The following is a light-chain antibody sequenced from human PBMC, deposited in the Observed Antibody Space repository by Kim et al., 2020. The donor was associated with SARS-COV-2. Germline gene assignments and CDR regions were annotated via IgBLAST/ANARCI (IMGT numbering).Light chain of an antibody. CDR3: SSYAGRQNLV. CDR2: EVN. J-gene: IGLJ2*01. V-gene: IGLV2-8*01. Sequence: GQAVTISCTGTSSDIGGYNFVAWYQQHPGKVPKVMIYEVNKRPSGVPDRFSGSKSGNTASLTVSGLQAEDEADYYCSSYAGRQNLVFGGGTKVTVL. CDR1: SSDIGGYNF.